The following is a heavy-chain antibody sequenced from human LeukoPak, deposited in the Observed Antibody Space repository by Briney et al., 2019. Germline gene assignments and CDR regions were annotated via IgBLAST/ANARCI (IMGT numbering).Heavy chain of an antibody. CDR3: ARLCSSTSCYPDYYYYGMDV. J-gene: IGHJ6*02. CDR1: GGSISSYY. D-gene: IGHD2-2*01. Sequence: SETLSLTCTVSGGSISSYYWSWIRQPPGKGLEWIGYIYYSGSTNYNPSLKSRVTISGDTSKNQFSLKLSSVTAADTAVYYCARLCSSTSCYPDYYYYGMDVWGQGTTVTVSS. V-gene: IGHV4-59*08. CDR2: IYYSGST.